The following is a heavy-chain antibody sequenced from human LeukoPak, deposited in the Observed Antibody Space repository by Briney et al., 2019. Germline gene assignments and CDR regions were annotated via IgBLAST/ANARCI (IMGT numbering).Heavy chain of an antibody. Sequence: GSSVKVSCKASGGTFSSYAISWVRQAPGQGLEWMGWISAYNGNTNYAQKLQGRVTMTTDTSTSTAYMELRSLRSDDTAVYYCARDVSSYYDFWSGYKGAFDIWGQGTMVTVSS. CDR3: ARDVSSYYDFWSGYKGAFDI. D-gene: IGHD3-3*01. CDR2: ISAYNGNT. CDR1: GGTFSSYA. J-gene: IGHJ3*02. V-gene: IGHV1-18*01.